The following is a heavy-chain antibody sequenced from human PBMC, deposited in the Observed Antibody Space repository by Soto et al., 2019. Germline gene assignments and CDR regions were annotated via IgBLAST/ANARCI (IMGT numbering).Heavy chain of an antibody. CDR1: DGSMNSDSSY. CDR2: INHSGST. D-gene: IGHD3-22*01. V-gene: IGHV4-39*01. J-gene: IGHJ4*02. CDR3: ARLGGYVSVGYYYLWDS. Sequence: SETLSLTCRVSDGSMNSDSSYWGWIRQPPGKGLEWIGVINHSGSTYHNLSLKGRVTMSVDASRNQFSLKLTSMTAADTAVYYCARLGGYVSVGYYYLWDSWGQGTLVTSPQ.